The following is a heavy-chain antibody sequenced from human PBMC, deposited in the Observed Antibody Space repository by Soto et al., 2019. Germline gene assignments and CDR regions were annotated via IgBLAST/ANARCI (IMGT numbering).Heavy chain of an antibody. CDR3: ARPKKAAAGIFTLFY. V-gene: IGHV1-69*13. CDR2: IIPIFGTA. CDR1: GGTFSSYA. Sequence: SVKVSCKASGGTFSSYAISWVRQAPGQGLEWMGGIIPIFGTANYAQKFQGRVTITADESTNTAYMELSSLRSEDTAVYYCARPKKAAAGIFTLFYWGQGTMVTVSS. J-gene: IGHJ4*02. D-gene: IGHD6-13*01.